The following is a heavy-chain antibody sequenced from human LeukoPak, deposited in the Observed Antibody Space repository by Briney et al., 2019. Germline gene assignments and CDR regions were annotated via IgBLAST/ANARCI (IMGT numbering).Heavy chain of an antibody. D-gene: IGHD2-2*01. CDR1: GFTFSSYS. CDR3: ARVWCSSTSCQYDDY. Sequence: PGGSLRLSCAASGFTFSSYSMNWVRQAPGKGLAWLSSISSSSSYIYYADSVKGRFTISRDNAKNSLYLQMNSLRAEDTAVYYCARVWCSSTSCQYDDYWGQGTLVTVSS. CDR2: ISSSSSYI. V-gene: IGHV3-21*01. J-gene: IGHJ4*02.